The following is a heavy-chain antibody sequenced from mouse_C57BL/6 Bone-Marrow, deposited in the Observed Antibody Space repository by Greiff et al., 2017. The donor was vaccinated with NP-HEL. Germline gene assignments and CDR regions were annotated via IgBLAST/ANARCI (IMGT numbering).Heavy chain of an antibody. Sequence: VKLVESGAELARPGASVKLSCKASGYTFTSYGISWVKQRTGQGLEWIGEIYPRSGNTYYNEKFKGKATLTADKSSSTAYMELRSLTSEDSAVYFCAWQLRLRGFAYWGQGTLVTVSA. V-gene: IGHV1-81*01. CDR3: AWQLRLRGFAY. CDR2: IYPRSGNT. J-gene: IGHJ3*01. D-gene: IGHD3-2*02. CDR1: GYTFTSYG.